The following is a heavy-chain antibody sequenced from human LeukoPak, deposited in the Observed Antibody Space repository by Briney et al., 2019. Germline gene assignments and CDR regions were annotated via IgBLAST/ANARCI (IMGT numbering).Heavy chain of an antibody. V-gene: IGHV4-39*07. CDR1: GDSISSGRYY. Sequence: SETLSLTCTVSGDSISSGRYYWSWIRQPPGKGLEWIGEINHSGSTNYNPSLKSRVTISVDTSNNQFSLKLSSVTAADTAVYYCARDLVFSGGSWSQGTLVTVSS. CDR3: ARDLVFSGGS. CDR2: INHSGST. J-gene: IGHJ4*02. D-gene: IGHD2-15*01.